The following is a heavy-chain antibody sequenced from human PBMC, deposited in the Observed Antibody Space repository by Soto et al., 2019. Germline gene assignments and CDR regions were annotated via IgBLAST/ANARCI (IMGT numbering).Heavy chain of an antibody. J-gene: IGHJ6*02. Sequence: GESLKISCKGSGYSFTSYWIGWVRQMPGKGLAWMGIIYPGDSDTRYSPSFQGQVTISADKSISTAYLQRSSLKASDTAMYYCATHRRGSSWYYDYYGMHVWGQGTTVTVSS. CDR2: IYPGDSDT. D-gene: IGHD6-13*01. V-gene: IGHV5-51*01. CDR3: ATHRRGSSWYYDYYGMHV. CDR1: GYSFTSYW.